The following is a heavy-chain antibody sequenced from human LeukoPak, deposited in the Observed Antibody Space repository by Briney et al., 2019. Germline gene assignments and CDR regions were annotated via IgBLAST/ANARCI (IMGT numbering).Heavy chain of an antibody. D-gene: IGHD2-15*01. V-gene: IGHV3-30*02. CDR1: GFTFSSYG. CDR3: AKDRGGAFDY. J-gene: IGHJ4*02. CDR2: IRYDGSNK. Sequence: PGGSLRLSRAASGFTFSSYGMHWVRQAPGKGLEWVAFIRYDGSNKHYADSVKGRFTISRDNSKNTLYLQMNSLRAEDTAVYYCAKDRGGAFDYWGQGTLVAVSS.